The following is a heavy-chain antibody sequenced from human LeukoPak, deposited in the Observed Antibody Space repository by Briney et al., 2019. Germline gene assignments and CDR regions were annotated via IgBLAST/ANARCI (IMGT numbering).Heavy chain of an antibody. D-gene: IGHD7-27*01. CDR2: TYYKSKWYN. CDR3: ARDADWGADAFDI. V-gene: IGHV6-1*01. J-gene: IGHJ3*02. CDR1: GDSVSVNSDV. Sequence: SQTLSLTCAISGDSVSVNSDVRNWIRQSPSRGLEWLGRTYYKSKWYNDYAVSVKSRITISPDTSKNQFSLQLNFVTPEDTAVYYCARDADWGADAFDIWGQGTMVTVSS.